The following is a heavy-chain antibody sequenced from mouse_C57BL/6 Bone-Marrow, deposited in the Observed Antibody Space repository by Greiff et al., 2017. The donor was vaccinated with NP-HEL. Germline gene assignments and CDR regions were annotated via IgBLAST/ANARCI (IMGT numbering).Heavy chain of an antibody. Sequence: QVQLKQSGAELVKPGASVKISCKASGYAFSSYWMNWVKQRPGKGLEWIGQIYPGDGDTNYNGKLKGKGTLTADKSSSTAYMQLSSLTSEDSAVYFCARYYGSSYYFDYWGQGTTLTVSS. CDR2: IYPGDGDT. J-gene: IGHJ2*01. D-gene: IGHD1-1*01. CDR1: GYAFSSYW. V-gene: IGHV1-80*01. CDR3: ARYYGSSYYFDY.